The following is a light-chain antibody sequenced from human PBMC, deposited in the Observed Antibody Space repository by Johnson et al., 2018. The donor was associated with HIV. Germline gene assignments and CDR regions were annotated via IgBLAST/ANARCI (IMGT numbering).Light chain of an antibody. V-gene: IGLV1-51*01. CDR1: SSNIGNNY. CDR3: GTWDSSLSAAYV. J-gene: IGLJ1*01. CDR2: DNN. Sequence: QSVLTQPPSVSAAPGQKVTISCSGSSSNIGNNYVSWYQQLPGTATKLLIYDNNKRPSGIPDRFSGSKSGTSATLGITGLQTGDEADYYCGTWDSSLSAAYVFGIGTKVSVL.